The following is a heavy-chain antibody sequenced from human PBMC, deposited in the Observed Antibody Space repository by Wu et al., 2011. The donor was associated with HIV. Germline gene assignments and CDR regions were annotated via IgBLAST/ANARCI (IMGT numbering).Heavy chain of an antibody. J-gene: IGHJ4*02. D-gene: IGHD2-21*01. CDR2: IIPMYGTA. Sequence: QVHLVQSGAEVKKPGSSVKVSCTASGGNFSIYTISWVRQAPGQGLEWMGRIIPMYGTAKYAQKFQGRVTITADKSTSTAYMELRSLRSEDTAVYYCARDFGGDEEYWGQGTLVTVSS. V-gene: IGHV1-69*08. CDR1: GGNFSIYT. CDR3: ARDFGGDEEY.